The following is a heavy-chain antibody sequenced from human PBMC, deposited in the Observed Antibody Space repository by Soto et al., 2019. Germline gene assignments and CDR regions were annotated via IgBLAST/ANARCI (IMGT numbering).Heavy chain of an antibody. Sequence: SVKVSCKASGYSFTDYHIHWVRQAPGQGLEWLGRINPKSGGTSTAQKFQGWVTMTRDRSISTVYMELTRLRSDDTAVYFCARGHSTDCSNGVCSFFYNHEMDVWGQGTTVTVS. CDR1: GYSFTDYH. D-gene: IGHD2-8*01. V-gene: IGHV1-2*04. J-gene: IGHJ6*02. CDR3: ARGHSTDCSNGVCSFFYNHEMDV. CDR2: INPKSGGT.